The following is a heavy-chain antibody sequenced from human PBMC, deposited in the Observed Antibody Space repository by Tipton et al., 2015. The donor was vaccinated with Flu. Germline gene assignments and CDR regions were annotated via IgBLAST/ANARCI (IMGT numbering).Heavy chain of an antibody. V-gene: IGHV1-8*01. J-gene: IGHJ6*02. CDR2: VNPNSGNT. CDR1: GYPFSSYD. Sequence: QLVQSGAEVKKPGASVKVSCKASGYPFSSYDTYWVRQAAGQGLEWMGWVNPNSGNTKYAQKFQGRVTMTRDSSLSTAYMELISLRSEDTAVYYCASPGGIWLHSGYYGLDVWGQGTTVIVSS. D-gene: IGHD5-24*01. CDR3: ASPGGIWLHSGYYGLDV.